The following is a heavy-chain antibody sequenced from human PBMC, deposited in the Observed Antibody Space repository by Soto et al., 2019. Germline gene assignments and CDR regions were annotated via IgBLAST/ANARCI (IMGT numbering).Heavy chain of an antibody. J-gene: IGHJ5*02. CDR2: IYPGDSET. Sequence: GESLKIACQGSGSSFTNYWIGWVRQMPEKGLEWMGIIYPGDSETKYSPSFQGQVTISGDKSISTAYLQWSSLKASDTAMYYCARQGGSSWSHNWFDPGGQGTLVTVSS. D-gene: IGHD6-13*01. CDR1: GSSFTNYW. V-gene: IGHV5-51*01. CDR3: ARQGGSSWSHNWFDP.